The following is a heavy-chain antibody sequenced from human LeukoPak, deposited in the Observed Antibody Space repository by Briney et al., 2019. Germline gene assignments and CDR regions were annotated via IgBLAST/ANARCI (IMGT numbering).Heavy chain of an antibody. Sequence: ASVKVSCKASGYTFTEYFVDWVRQAPGQGLEWMGIINPSGGGTTYAQKFQGRVTMTSNTSTSTVYMDLTGLRSEDTAVYYCARAAYYRFWSGRSPYDAFDIWGQGTMVTVSS. D-gene: IGHD3-3*02. CDR2: INPSGGGT. CDR1: GYTFTEYF. J-gene: IGHJ3*02. V-gene: IGHV1-46*01. CDR3: ARAAYYRFWSGRSPYDAFDI.